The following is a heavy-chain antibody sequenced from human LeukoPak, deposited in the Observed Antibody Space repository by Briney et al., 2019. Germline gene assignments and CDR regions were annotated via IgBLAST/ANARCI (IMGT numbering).Heavy chain of an antibody. CDR1: GYTFTSYG. D-gene: IGHD3-3*01. CDR2: ISAYNGNT. Sequence: ASVKVSCKASGYTFTSYGISWVRQAPGQGLEWMGWISAYNGNTNYAQKLQGRVTMTTDTSTSTAYMELRSLRSDDTAVYYCARVVLRFLEWLIVSPAYYFDYWGQGTLVTVSS. J-gene: IGHJ4*02. CDR3: ARVVLRFLEWLIVSPAYYFDY. V-gene: IGHV1-18*01.